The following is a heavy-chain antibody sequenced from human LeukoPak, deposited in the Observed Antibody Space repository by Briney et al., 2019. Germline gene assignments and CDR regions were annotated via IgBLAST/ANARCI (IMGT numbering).Heavy chain of an antibody. Sequence: GGSLRLSCAASGFTFSSYIMNWVRQAPGKGLEWVSSISSSSSYIYYADSVKGRFTISRDNAKNSLYLQMNSLRAEDTAVYYCARAQQQLASFDYWGQGTLVTVSS. CDR3: ARAQQQLASFDY. CDR1: GFTFSSYI. CDR2: ISSSSSYI. J-gene: IGHJ4*02. V-gene: IGHV3-21*01. D-gene: IGHD6-13*01.